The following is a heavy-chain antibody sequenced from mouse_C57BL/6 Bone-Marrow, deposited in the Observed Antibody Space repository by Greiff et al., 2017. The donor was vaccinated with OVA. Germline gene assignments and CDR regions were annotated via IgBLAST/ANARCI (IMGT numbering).Heavy chain of an antibody. V-gene: IGHV5-4*01. CDR2: ISDGGSYT. CDR3: ARDGLGVYFDY. CDR1: GFTFSSYA. Sequence: EVKLVESGGGLVKPGGSLKLSCAASGFTFSSYAMSWVRQTPEKRLEWVATISDGGSYTYYPDNVKGRFTISRDNAKNNLYLQMSHLKSEDTAMYYCARDGLGVYFDYWGQGTTPTVSS. D-gene: IGHD2-2*01. J-gene: IGHJ2*01.